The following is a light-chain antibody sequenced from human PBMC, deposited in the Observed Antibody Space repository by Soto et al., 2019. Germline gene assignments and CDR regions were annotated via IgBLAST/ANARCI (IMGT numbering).Light chain of an antibody. V-gene: IGKV3-20*01. CDR2: GAS. Sequence: EIVLTQSPGTLSLSPGERVTLSCRASQSFSSTYLAWYQQKPGQAPRLLIYGASIRPTGIPDRFSGSGSGTDFTLTISRLEPEDFAVYYCQQYGSSPITFGQGTRLEIK. CDR3: QQYGSSPIT. J-gene: IGKJ5*01. CDR1: QSFSSTY.